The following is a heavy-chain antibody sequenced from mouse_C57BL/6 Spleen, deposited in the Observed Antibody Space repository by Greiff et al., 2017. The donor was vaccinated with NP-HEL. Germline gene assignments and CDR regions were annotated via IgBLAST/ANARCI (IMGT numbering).Heavy chain of an antibody. D-gene: IGHD1-1*01. V-gene: IGHV1-18*01. CDR1: GYTFTDYN. CDR2: INPNNGGT. J-gene: IGHJ2*01. Sequence: VQLQQSGPELVKPGASVKIPCKASGYTFTDYNMDWVKQSHGKSLEWIGDINPNNGGTIYNQKFKGKATLTVDKSSSTAYMELRSLTSEDTAVYYCARKITTVDYFDYWGQGTTLTVSS. CDR3: ARKITTVDYFDY.